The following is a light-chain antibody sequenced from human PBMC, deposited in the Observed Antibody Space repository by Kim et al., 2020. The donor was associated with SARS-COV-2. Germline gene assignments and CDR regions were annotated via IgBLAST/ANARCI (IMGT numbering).Light chain of an antibody. V-gene: IGLV4-69*01. Sequence: SVKLTCTQSSGHSSYAIAWHQQQQEKGPRYLMKLNSDGSHSKGDGIPDRFSGSSSGAERYLTISSLQSEDEADYYCQTWGTGIWVFGGGTQLTVL. J-gene: IGLJ3*02. CDR3: QTWGTGIWV. CDR2: LNSDGSH. CDR1: SGHSSYA.